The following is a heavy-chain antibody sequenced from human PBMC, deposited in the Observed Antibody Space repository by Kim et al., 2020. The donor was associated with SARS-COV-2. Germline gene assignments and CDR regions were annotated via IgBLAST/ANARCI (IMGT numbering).Heavy chain of an antibody. D-gene: IGHD5-18*01. CDR3: ARDGGYSYGDSNYYYYGMDV. V-gene: IGHV3-33*08. CDR2: ICYSFSHP. Sequence: GGSLRLSCAASGFTFSSYGMHWVRQAPGPVLQWVSVICYSFSHPYYSNSVKGRFTISRDNSKNTLYLQMNSLRAEDTAVYYCARDGGYSYGDSNYYYYGMDVWGQGTTVTVSS. J-gene: IGHJ6*02. CDR1: GFTFSSYG.